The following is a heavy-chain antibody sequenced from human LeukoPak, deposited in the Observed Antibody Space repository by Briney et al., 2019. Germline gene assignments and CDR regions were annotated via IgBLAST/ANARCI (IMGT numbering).Heavy chain of an antibody. CDR3: ARDRQGAAAGTSDYYYYMDV. J-gene: IGHJ6*03. Sequence: PPGGSLRLSCAASGFTFSSYSMNWVRQAPGKGLEWVSYISSSSSTIYYADSVKGRFTISRDNAKNSLYLQMNSLRAEDTAVYYCARDRQGAAAGTSDYYYYMDVWGKGTTVTVSS. CDR2: ISSSSSTI. CDR1: GFTFSSYS. V-gene: IGHV3-48*01. D-gene: IGHD6-13*01.